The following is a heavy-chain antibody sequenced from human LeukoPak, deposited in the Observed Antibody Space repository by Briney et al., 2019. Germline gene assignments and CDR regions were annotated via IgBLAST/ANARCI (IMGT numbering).Heavy chain of an antibody. CDR1: GYTFTGYY. J-gene: IGHJ4*02. Sequence: ASVKVSCKASGYTFTGYYMHWVRQAPGQGLEWLGWMNPNSGNTGYAQKFQGRVTMTRNTSISTAYMELSSLRSEDTAVYYCARGSMRLAGVGAYRYWGQGTLVTVSS. CDR2: MNPNSGNT. V-gene: IGHV1-8*02. CDR3: ARGSMRLAGVGAYRY. D-gene: IGHD1-26*01.